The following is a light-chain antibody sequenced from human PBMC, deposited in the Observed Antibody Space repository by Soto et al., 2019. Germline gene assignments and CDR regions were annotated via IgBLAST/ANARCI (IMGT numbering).Light chain of an antibody. J-gene: IGKJ4*01. V-gene: IGKV1-39*01. CDR1: QSISSY. CDR2: AAS. CDR3: QQSYSTSPLT. Sequence: DIQMTQSPSSLSASVGDRVTITCRASQSISSYLNWYQQKPGKAPKLLIYAASSLQSGVPSRLSGSGSGTDFTLTISSLQPEDFATYYCQQSYSTSPLTFGGGTKVDIK.